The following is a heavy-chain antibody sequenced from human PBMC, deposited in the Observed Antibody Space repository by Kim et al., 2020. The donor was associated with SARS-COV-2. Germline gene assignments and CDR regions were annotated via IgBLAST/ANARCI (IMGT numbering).Heavy chain of an antibody. D-gene: IGHD1-20*01. CDR2: IYYSGST. V-gene: IGHV4-39*01. J-gene: IGHJ6*02. CDR3: ARGVSYNWNQDGMDV. CDR1: GGSISSSSYY. Sequence: SETLSLTCTVSGGSISSSSYYWGWIRQPPGKGLEWIGSIYYSGSTYYNPSLKSRVTISVDTSKNQFSLKLSSVTAADTAVYYCARGVSYNWNQDGMDVWGQGTTVTVSS.